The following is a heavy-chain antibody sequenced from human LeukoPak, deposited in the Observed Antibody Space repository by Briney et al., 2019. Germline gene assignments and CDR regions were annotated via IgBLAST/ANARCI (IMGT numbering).Heavy chain of an antibody. CDR2: FSATDGSA. D-gene: IGHD6-13*01. Sequence: GGTLRLSGAASGFTFSSYAMTWLRQAPGKGREWVSAFSATDGSAQYAESVEGQFTISRDNSKNTLFLQMNSLGAEDTAVYYCARAKIAAAGTGAFDVWGQGTLVTVSS. CDR3: ARAKIAAAGTGAFDV. CDR1: GFTFSSYA. V-gene: IGHV3-23*01. J-gene: IGHJ3*01.